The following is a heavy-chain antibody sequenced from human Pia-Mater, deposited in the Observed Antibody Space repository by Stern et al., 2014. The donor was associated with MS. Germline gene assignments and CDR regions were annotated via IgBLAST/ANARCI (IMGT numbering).Heavy chain of an antibody. V-gene: IGHV1-46*01. Sequence: QVQLVQSGAEVKKPGASVKLSCTASGNTFSTYSIHWVRQAPGQGLVWMGMINPDGGRTTYAQEFRDRVTLTRDTSTSTVHMQLSSLRSEDTAFYYWARPLPYANWGQGTLVTVSS. CDR3: ARPLPYAN. CDR1: GNTFSTYS. D-gene: IGHD4-17*01. CDR2: INPDGGRT. J-gene: IGHJ4*02.